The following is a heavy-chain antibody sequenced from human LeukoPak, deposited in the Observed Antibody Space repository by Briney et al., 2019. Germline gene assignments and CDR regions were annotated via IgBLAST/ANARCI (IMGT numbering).Heavy chain of an antibody. CDR3: ARYSSSDYFDY. V-gene: IGHV1-69*04. J-gene: IGHJ4*02. CDR2: IIPILGIA. Sequence: SVKVSCKASGGTFSSYAISWVRQAPGQGLEWMGRIIPILGIANYAQKFQGRVTITADKSTSTAYMELSSLRSEDTAVYYCARYSSSDYFDYWGQGTLVTVSP. D-gene: IGHD6-6*01. CDR1: GGTFSSYA.